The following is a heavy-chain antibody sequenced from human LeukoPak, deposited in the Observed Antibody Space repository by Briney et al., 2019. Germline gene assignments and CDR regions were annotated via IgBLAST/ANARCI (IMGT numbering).Heavy chain of an antibody. V-gene: IGHV3-23*01. D-gene: IGHD4-17*01. CDR2: ISGSGDNT. J-gene: IGHJ4*02. CDR1: GFTFSSYA. CDR3: ARGARATVVTAY. Sequence: PGGSLRLSCAASGFTFSSYAMSWVRQAPGKGLEWVSAISGSGDNTYYADSVKGRFTISGDNSKNTLYLQMNSLRADDTAVYYCARGARATVVTAYWGQGTLVTVSS.